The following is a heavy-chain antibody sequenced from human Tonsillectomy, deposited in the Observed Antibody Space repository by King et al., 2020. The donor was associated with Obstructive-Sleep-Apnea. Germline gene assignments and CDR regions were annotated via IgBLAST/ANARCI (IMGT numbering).Heavy chain of an antibody. D-gene: IGHD2-2*01. J-gene: IGHJ4*02. Sequence: VQLVESGGGVVQPGRSLRLSCAASGFTFSNYAMYWVRQAPGKGLECVTIISYDGKTKHYADSVMGRFTISRDNSKNTLYLQMNGLRGEDTAMYYCARGTSWRAFDYWGQGTLVTVSS. CDR3: ARGTSWRAFDY. CDR2: ISYDGKTK. V-gene: IGHV3-30*04. CDR1: GFTFSNYA.